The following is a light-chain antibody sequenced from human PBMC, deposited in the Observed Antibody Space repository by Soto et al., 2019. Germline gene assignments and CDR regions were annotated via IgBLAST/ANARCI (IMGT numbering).Light chain of an antibody. CDR2: DVN. J-gene: IGLJ1*01. Sequence: QSVLTQPHSVSGSPGQSVAISCSGTSSDVGGYNYVSWYQQHPGKAPKLIIFDVNKRPSGVPDRFSGSKSGSTASRTISGLQAEDEADYYCCSYGGSFYVVGTGTKVTVL. CDR3: CSYGGSFYV. CDR1: SSDVGGYNY. V-gene: IGLV2-11*01.